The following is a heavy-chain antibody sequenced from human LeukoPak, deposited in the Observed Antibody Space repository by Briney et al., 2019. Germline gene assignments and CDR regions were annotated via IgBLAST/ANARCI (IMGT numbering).Heavy chain of an antibody. Sequence: PGGSLRLSCAASGFTFSSYWMHWVRQAPGKGLVWVSRINSDGSSTSYADSVKGRFTISRDNAKNTLYLQTNSLRAEDTAVYYCAREVYSSYYFDYWGQGTLVTVSS. V-gene: IGHV3-74*01. CDR1: GFTFSSYW. D-gene: IGHD6-19*01. J-gene: IGHJ4*02. CDR2: INSDGSST. CDR3: AREVYSSYYFDY.